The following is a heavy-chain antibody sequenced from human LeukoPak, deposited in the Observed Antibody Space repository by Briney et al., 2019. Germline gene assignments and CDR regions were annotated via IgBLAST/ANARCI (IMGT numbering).Heavy chain of an antibody. CDR3: ARHNSGTHYCFDY. J-gene: IGHJ4*02. Sequence: KPSEALSLTCTVSGGSISSSDYFWDWVRQPPGKGLEWVATIYYSGSSYYNPSLKSRVTISVDTSKNQFSLRLSSVTAADTAVYYCARHNSGTHYCFDYWGQGSLVTVSS. CDR2: IYYSGSS. D-gene: IGHD1-26*01. CDR1: GGSISSSDYF. V-gene: IGHV4-39*01.